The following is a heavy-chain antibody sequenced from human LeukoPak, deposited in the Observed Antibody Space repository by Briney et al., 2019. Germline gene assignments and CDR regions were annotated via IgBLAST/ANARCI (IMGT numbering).Heavy chain of an antibody. Sequence: ASVKVSCKASGFTFTSSAVQWVRQARGQRLEWIGWIVVGSGNTNYAQKSQERVTITRDMSTSTAYMELSSLRSEDTAVYYCAAGYCSGGSCYPYYYYGMDVWGQGTTVTVSS. CDR2: IVVGSGNT. D-gene: IGHD2-15*01. J-gene: IGHJ6*02. V-gene: IGHV1-58*01. CDR1: GFTFTSSA. CDR3: AAGYCSGGSCYPYYYYGMDV.